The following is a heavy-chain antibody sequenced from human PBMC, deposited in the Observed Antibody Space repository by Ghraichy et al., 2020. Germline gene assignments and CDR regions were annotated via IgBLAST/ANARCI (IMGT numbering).Heavy chain of an antibody. D-gene: IGHD6-6*01. CDR1: GGSVSSGSYY. CDR2: VYYSGNT. Sequence: LSLTCTVSGGSVSSGSYYWSWIRQPPGKGLEWIGCVYYSGNTNYNPSLKSRVTMSVDTSKNQFSLRLSSVTAADTAVYYCASTRCAYSSSARYYFDYWGQGTLVTVSS. J-gene: IGHJ4*02. CDR3: ASTRCAYSSSARYYFDY. V-gene: IGHV4-61*01.